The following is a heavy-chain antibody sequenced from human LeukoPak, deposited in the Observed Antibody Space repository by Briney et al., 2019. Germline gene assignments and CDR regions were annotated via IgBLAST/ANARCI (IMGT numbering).Heavy chain of an antibody. D-gene: IGHD6-19*01. CDR3: ARMSSGWSRAFDI. CDR1: GFTVSSNY. Sequence: GGSLRLSCAASGFTVSSNYMSWVRQAPGKGLEWVSVIYSGGSTYYADSVKGRFTISRDNSKNTLYLQMSSLRAEDTAVYYCARMSSGWSRAFDIWGQGTMVTVSS. J-gene: IGHJ3*02. V-gene: IGHV3-66*02. CDR2: IYSGGST.